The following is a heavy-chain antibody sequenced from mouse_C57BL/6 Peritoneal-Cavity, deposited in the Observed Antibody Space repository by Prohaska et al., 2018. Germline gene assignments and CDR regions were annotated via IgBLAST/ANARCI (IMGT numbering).Heavy chain of an antibody. Sequence: FTDYYMNWVKQSHGKSLEWIGVINPYNGGTSYNQKFKGKATLTVDKSSSTAYMELNSLTSEDSAVYYCARESSGYVYYYAMDYGGQGTSVTVSS. CDR2: INPYNGGT. CDR1: FTDYY. V-gene: IGHV1-19*01. D-gene: IGHD3-2*02. J-gene: IGHJ4*01. CDR3: ARESSGYVYYYAMDY.